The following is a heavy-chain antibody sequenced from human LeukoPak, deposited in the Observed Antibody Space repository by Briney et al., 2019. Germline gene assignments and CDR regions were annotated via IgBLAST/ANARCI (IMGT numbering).Heavy chain of an antibody. CDR2: INTNAGNP. V-gene: IGHV7-4-1*02. CDR3: ARFLRGYYYDSSGLTGGNDY. D-gene: IGHD3-22*01. J-gene: IGHJ4*02. Sequence: ASVKVSCKASGYTFTSYAMNWVRQAPGQGLEWMGWINTNAGNPTYAQGFTGRFVFSLDTSVSTAYLQISSLKAEDTAVYYCARFLRGYYYDSSGLTGGNDYWGQGTLVTVSS. CDR1: GYTFTSYA.